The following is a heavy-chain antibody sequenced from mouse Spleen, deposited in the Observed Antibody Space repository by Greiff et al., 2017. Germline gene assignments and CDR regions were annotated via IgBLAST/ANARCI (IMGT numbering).Heavy chain of an antibody. D-gene: IGHD2-4*01. J-gene: IGHJ1*01. CDR2: IDPANGNT. CDR3: ARKDDSSYWYFDV. Sequence: EVQLQQSGAELVKPGASVKLSCTASGFNIKDTYMHWVKQRPEQGLEWIGRIDPANGNTKYDPKFQGKATITADTSSNTAYLQLSSLTSEDTAVYYCARKDDSSYWYFDVWGAGTTVTVSS. CDR1: GFNIKDTY. V-gene: IGHV14-3*02.